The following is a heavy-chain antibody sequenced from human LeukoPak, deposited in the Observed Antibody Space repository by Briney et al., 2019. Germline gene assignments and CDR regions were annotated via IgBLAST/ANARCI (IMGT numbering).Heavy chain of an antibody. D-gene: IGHD2-2*01. CDR1: GDTFSSYT. CDR2: LIPILGTA. Sequence: SVKVSCKASGDTFSSYTIRWVRQAPGKGLEWMGRLIPILGTANYAQKIQGRVTITADKSTSTAYMELSSLRSEDTAVYYSARGYCSSTSCYLGYAFDIWGQGTMVTVSS. J-gene: IGHJ3*02. V-gene: IGHV1-69*08. CDR3: ARGYCSSTSCYLGYAFDI.